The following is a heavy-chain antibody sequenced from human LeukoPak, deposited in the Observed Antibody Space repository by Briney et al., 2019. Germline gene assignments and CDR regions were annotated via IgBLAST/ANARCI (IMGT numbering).Heavy chain of an antibody. CDR3: ARWYCSKNICFYMDV. CDR1: GDFIISYY. J-gene: IGHJ6*03. Sequence: SETLSLTCTVSGDFIISYYGGWIRQPPGRGLEWIGYVHNSGSSAYIASLKSRVTMSVEMSKNQFSLSLTSVTAADTALYYCARWYCSKNICFYMDVWGKGTTVTVFS. V-gene: IGHV4-59*08. D-gene: IGHD2-2*01. CDR2: VHNSGSS.